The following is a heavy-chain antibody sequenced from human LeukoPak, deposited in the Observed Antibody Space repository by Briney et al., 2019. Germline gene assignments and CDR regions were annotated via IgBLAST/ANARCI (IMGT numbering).Heavy chain of an antibody. J-gene: IGHJ4*02. CDR1: GGSLRSYY. V-gene: IGHV4-59*01. Sequence: SETLSLTCTVSGGSLRSYYWSWIRQPPGKGLEWIGHVYYSGSTDYNPSLKSRVTISVDTSKNQFSLRLSSGTAADTAVYYCARGRYNSDHFDYWGQGTLVTVSS. CDR2: VYYSGST. CDR3: ARGRYNSDHFDY. D-gene: IGHD1-1*01.